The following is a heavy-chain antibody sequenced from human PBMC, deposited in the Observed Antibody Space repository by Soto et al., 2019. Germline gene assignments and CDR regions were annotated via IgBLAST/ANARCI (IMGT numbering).Heavy chain of an antibody. CDR3: AMSLWFGNTPNWFDP. D-gene: IGHD3-10*01. Sequence: QLQLQESGPGLVKPSETLSLTCNVSGGSISSSSYYWGWIRQPPGKGLEWIASIYYSGHTYYNPSLKSRVTISVDTSKNQVSRKLSSVTAADTAVYYCAMSLWFGNTPNWFDPWGQGTLVTVSS. J-gene: IGHJ5*02. CDR2: IYYSGHT. CDR1: GGSISSSSYY. V-gene: IGHV4-39*01.